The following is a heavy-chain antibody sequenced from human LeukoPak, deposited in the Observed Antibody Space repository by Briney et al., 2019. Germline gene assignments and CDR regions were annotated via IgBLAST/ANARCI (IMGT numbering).Heavy chain of an antibody. CDR2: INHSGST. V-gene: IGHV4-34*01. D-gene: IGHD6-13*01. J-gene: IGHJ4*02. Sequence: QSSETLSLTCAVYGGSFSGYHWSWIRQPPGKGLEWIGEINHSGSTNYNPSLKSRVTISVDTSKNQFSLKLSSVTAADTAVYYCARGRRIAAAGSYYFDYWGQGTLVTASS. CDR1: GGSFSGYH. CDR3: ARGRRIAAAGSYYFDY.